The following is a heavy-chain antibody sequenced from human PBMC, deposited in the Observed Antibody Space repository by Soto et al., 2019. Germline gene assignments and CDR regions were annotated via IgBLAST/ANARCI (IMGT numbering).Heavy chain of an antibody. CDR1: RFSFHKYW. CDR3: TRDQDDSSDAFDI. Sequence: EVQLVESGGDLVQPGGSLRLSCAASRFSFHKYWMSWVRQAPGKGLEWVANIQEDGSEKYYVDSVKGRFTISSDNAKNSLSLQMNILRVEDTAMYYCTRDQDDSSDAFDIWGQGTPVTVSS. D-gene: IGHD3-3*01. CDR2: IQEDGSEK. J-gene: IGHJ3*02. V-gene: IGHV3-7*01.